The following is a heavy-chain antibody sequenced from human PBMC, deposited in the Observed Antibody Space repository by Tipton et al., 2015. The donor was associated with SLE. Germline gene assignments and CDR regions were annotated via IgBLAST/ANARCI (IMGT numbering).Heavy chain of an antibody. CDR3: AKDLDYDTSDEHKLEYFHH. CDR1: GFTFSSYA. D-gene: IGHD3-22*01. Sequence: GSLRLSCAASGFTFSSYAMSWVRQAPGKRLEWVSGISGSGGSTFYADSVKGRFTISRDNSKNTLYLQMNSLRAEDTAIYYCAKDLDYDTSDEHKLEYFHHWGQGTLVTVSS. V-gene: IGHV3-23*01. CDR2: ISGSGGST. J-gene: IGHJ1*01.